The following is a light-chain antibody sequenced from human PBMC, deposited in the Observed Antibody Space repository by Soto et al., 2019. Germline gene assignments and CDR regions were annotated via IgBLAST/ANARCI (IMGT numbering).Light chain of an antibody. V-gene: IGKV1-9*01. Sequence: DIQLTQSPSFLSASVGDRVTITCRVSQGISSYLAWYQQKPGKAPKLLIYAASTLQSGVPSRFSGSGSGTEFTLTISSLQPEDFATYYCQQLNSYPEYTFGQGTKLEIK. CDR2: AAS. CDR1: QGISSY. J-gene: IGKJ2*01. CDR3: QQLNSYPEYT.